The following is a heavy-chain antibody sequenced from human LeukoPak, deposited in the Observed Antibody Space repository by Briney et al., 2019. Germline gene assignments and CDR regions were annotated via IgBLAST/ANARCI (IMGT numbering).Heavy chain of an antibody. V-gene: IGHV1-69*13. Sequence: GASVNVSCKTSGGTFSSYAISWVRQAPGQGLEWMEGIIPIFGTANYARKFQGRVTITADESTSTAYMELSSLRSEDTAVYYCAISCSSTNCYYYYGMDVWGQGTTVTVSS. D-gene: IGHD2-2*01. CDR1: GGTFSSYA. CDR2: IIPIFGTA. J-gene: IGHJ6*02. CDR3: AISCSSTNCYYYYGMDV.